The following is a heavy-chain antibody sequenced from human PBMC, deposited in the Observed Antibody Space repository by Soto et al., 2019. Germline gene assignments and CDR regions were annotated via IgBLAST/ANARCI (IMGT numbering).Heavy chain of an antibody. V-gene: IGHV4-30-4*01. CDR1: GGSISSGDYY. Sequence: QVQLQESGTGLVKPSQTLSLTCTVSGGSISSGDYYWSWIRQPPGKGLEGIGYIYYSGSTYYNPSLKSRVTTSVGTSKNEFCLKLSSVTAADTAVYYCATESPVVTDVWGQGTTVTVSS. D-gene: IGHD5-18*01. J-gene: IGHJ6*02. CDR3: ATESPVVTDV. CDR2: IYYSGST.